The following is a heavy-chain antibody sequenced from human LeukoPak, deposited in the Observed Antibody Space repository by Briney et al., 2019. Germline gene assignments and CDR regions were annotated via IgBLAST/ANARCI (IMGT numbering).Heavy chain of an antibody. Sequence: TGGSLRLSCAASGFTVSSNYMSWVRQAPGKGLEWVSVIYSGGSTYYADSVKGRFTISRDNSKNTLYLQMNSLRAEDTAVYYCARYARGCYPDYWGQGTLVTVSS. V-gene: IGHV3-53*01. CDR1: GFTVSSNY. J-gene: IGHJ4*02. CDR3: ARYARGCYPDY. CDR2: IYSGGST. D-gene: IGHD2-2*01.